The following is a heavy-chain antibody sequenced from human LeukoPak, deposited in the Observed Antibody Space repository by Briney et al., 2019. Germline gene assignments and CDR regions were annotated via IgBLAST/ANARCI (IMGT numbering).Heavy chain of an antibody. CDR1: GGSISSYY. D-gene: IGHD3-22*01. V-gene: IGHV4-59*01. CDR3: GRDAGFDYYDSSGSLWYYYYMDV. Sequence: SETLSLTCTVSGGSISSYYSSWIRQPPGKGLEWFGYIYYSGSTNYNPSLKSPVTISVDTSKNQFSLKLTTVTAADTAVYYCGRDAGFDYYDSSGSLWYYYYMDVWGKGTTVTVSS. J-gene: IGHJ6*03. CDR2: IYYSGST.